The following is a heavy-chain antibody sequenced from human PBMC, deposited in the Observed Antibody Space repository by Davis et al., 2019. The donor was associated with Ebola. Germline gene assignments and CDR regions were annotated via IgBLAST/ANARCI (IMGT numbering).Heavy chain of an antibody. J-gene: IGHJ6*03. CDR2: IYYSGST. D-gene: IGHD2-2*01. CDR3: AREKWTSIVVVPAARAYYYMDV. V-gene: IGHV4-59*01. Sequence: ETLSLTCTVSGGSISSYYWSWIRQPPGKGLEWIGYIYYSGSTNYNPSLKSRVTISVDTSKNQFSLKLSSVTAADTAVYYCAREKWTSIVVVPAARAYYYMDVWGKGTTVTVSS. CDR1: GGSISSYY.